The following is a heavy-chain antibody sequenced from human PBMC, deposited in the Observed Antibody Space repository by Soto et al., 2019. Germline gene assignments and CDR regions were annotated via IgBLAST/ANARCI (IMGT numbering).Heavy chain of an antibody. CDR1: GFTFSSYE. Sequence: GGSLRLSCAASGFTFSSYEMNWVRQAPGKGLEWVSYISSSGSTIYYADSVKGRFTISRDNAKNSLYLQMNSLRAEDTAVYYCARDEESGLYYYYYYGMDVWGQGTTVTVSS. CDR2: ISSSGSTI. J-gene: IGHJ6*02. CDR3: ARDEESGLYYYYYYGMDV. V-gene: IGHV3-48*03. D-gene: IGHD5-12*01.